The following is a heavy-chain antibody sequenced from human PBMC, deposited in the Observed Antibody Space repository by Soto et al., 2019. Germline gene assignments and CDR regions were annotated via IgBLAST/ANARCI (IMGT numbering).Heavy chain of an antibody. J-gene: IGHJ1*01. D-gene: IGHD6-13*01. CDR2: INPSGGST. CDR3: ARVNSSSWLGGEYFQH. CDR1: GYTFTSYY. Sequence: ASVKVSCKASGYTFTSYYMHWVRQAPGQGLEWMGIINPSGGSTSYAQKFQGRVTMTRDTSTSTVYMELSSLRSEDTAVYYCARVNSSSWLGGEYFQHWGQGTLVTVSS. V-gene: IGHV1-46*01.